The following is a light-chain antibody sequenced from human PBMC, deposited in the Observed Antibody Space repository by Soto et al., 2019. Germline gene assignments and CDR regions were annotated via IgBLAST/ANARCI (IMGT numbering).Light chain of an antibody. V-gene: IGLV2-14*01. CDR2: DVS. Sequence: QSALTQPASVSGSPGQSITISCTGTSSDVGGYNYVSWYQQHPGKAPKLMIYDVSNRPSGVSNRFSGSKSGNTASLPISGLQAEDEADYYCSSYTSSSTGFFGTGTQVTGL. CDR1: SSDVGGYNY. J-gene: IGLJ1*01. CDR3: SSYTSSSTGF.